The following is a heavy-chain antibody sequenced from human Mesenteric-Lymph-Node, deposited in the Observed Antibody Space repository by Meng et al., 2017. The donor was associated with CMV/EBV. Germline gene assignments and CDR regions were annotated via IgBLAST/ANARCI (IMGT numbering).Heavy chain of an antibody. V-gene: IGHV1-24*01. CDR3: AREFAPTVVTLRYFDY. CDR1: GFTLSELS. CDR2: FDPEDRET. J-gene: IGHJ4*02. D-gene: IGHD4-23*01. Sequence: ASVKVSCKVSGFTLSELSMHWVRQAPGKGLEWMGGFDPEDRETVYAQKFQGRVTMAEDTSTDTAYMELSGLRSEDTAVYYCAREFAPTVVTLRYFDYWGQGTLVTVSS.